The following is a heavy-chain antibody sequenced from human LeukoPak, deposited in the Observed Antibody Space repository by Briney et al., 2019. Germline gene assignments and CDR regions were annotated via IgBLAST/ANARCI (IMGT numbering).Heavy chain of an antibody. D-gene: IGHD3-9*01. CDR2: IYYSGST. CDR1: GGSISSYY. J-gene: IGHJ2*01. V-gene: IGHV4-59*01. CDR3: ARTYYDILTGSTWYFDL. Sequence: SETLSLTCTVSGGSISSYYWSWIRQPPGKGLEWIGYIYYSGSTNYNPSLKSRVTISVDTSKNQFSLKLSSVTAADTAVYYCARTYYDILTGSTWYFDLWGRGTLVTVSS.